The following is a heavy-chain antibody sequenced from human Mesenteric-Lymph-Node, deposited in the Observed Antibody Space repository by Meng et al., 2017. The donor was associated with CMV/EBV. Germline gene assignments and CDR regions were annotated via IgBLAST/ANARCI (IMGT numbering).Heavy chain of an antibody. D-gene: IGHD2-21*01. Sequence: GESLKISCAASGFTFSNYWMSWVRRAPGKGLEWVSSISSSSIYIYYADSVKGRFTISRDNAKNSLYLQMNSLRAEDTAVYYCARVTYCGGDCFWNYFDLWGQGTLVTVSS. CDR1: GFTFSNYW. CDR2: ISSSSIYI. V-gene: IGHV3-21*01. CDR3: ARVTYCGGDCFWNYFDL. J-gene: IGHJ5*02.